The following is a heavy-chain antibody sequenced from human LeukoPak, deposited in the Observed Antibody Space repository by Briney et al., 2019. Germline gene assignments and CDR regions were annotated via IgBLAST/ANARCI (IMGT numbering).Heavy chain of an antibody. CDR2: ISTNDRTT. CDR1: GFSLSDYY. J-gene: IGHJ4*02. D-gene: IGHD3-22*01. V-gene: IGHV3-11*04. Sequence: PGFSLRLSCAASGFSLSDYYMSWIREAPGKGLEAGAYISTNDRTTYYADSVKGRFTISRDNAKNSLYLQMNSLRAEDTAVYYCARESYSSGYYYDYWGQGTLVTVSS. CDR3: ARESYSSGYYYDY.